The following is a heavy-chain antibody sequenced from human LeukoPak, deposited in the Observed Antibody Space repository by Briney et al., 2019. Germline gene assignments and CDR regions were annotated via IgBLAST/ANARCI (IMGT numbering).Heavy chain of an antibody. J-gene: IGHJ4*02. V-gene: IGHV4-39*07. Sequence: PSETLSLTCTVSGGSISSSSYYWGWIRQPPGKGLEWIGSIYYSGSTYYNPSLKSRVTISVDTSKNQFSLKLSSVTAADTAVYYCARGPVISVRSFDYWGQGTPVTVSS. CDR2: IYYSGST. CDR1: GGSISSSSYY. CDR3: ARGPVISVRSFDY. D-gene: IGHD2/OR15-2a*01.